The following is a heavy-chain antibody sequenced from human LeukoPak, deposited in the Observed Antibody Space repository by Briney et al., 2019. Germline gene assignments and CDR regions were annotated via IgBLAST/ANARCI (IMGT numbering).Heavy chain of an antibody. CDR3: ARHGRDGYNFSY. CDR2: INHRGAT. V-gene: IGHV4-59*01. D-gene: IGHD5-12*01. J-gene: IGHJ4*02. Sequence: SETLSLTCAVSGGSISSYYWSWVRQPPGKGLEWIGYINHRGATKSSPSLKSRVTMSLDASKRQVSLILNSVTAADTAIYYCARHGRDGYNFSYWGQGTLVTVSS. CDR1: GGSISSYY.